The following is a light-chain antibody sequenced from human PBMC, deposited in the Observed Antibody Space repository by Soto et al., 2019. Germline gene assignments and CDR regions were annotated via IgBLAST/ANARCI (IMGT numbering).Light chain of an antibody. CDR2: RNS. CDR3: MQATEFPHT. Sequence: IVMTQTPLSPPVILGQPASISCRSSQSLVGSDGVTYLTWLQQRPGQPPRLLIYRNSARFLGAXXXXXSSGAGTDFTLEISRVEAEDVGIYYCMQATEFPHTFGQGTKLEIE. CDR1: QSLVGSDGVTY. J-gene: IGKJ2*01. V-gene: IGKV2-24*01.